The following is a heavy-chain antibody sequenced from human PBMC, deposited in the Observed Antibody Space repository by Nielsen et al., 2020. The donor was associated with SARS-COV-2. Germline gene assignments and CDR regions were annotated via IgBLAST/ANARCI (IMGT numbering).Heavy chain of an antibody. J-gene: IGHJ4*02. Sequence: SETLSLTCTVSGGSISSSSYYWGWIRQPPGKGLEWIGSIYYSGSTYYNPSLKSRVTISVDTSKNQFSLKLSSVTAADTAVYYCARRGGYCTNGVCIFDYWGQGTLVTVSS. V-gene: IGHV4-39*01. CDR2: IYYSGST. D-gene: IGHD2-8*01. CDR3: ARRGGYCTNGVCIFDY. CDR1: GGSISSSSYY.